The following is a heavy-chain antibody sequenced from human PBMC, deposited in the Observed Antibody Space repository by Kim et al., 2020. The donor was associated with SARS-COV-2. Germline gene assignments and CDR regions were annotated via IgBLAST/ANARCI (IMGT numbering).Heavy chain of an antibody. D-gene: IGHD6-19*01. J-gene: IGHJ4*02. CDR2: IKSKTDGGTT. CDR3: TTESLSGWYGGFDY. V-gene: IGHV3-15*01. CDR1: GFTFSNAW. Sequence: GGSLRLSCAASGFTFSNAWMSWVRQAPGKGLEWVGRIKSKTDGGTTDYAAPVKGRFTISRDDSKNTLYLQMNSLKAEDTAVYYCTTESLSGWYGGFDYWGQGTLVTVSS.